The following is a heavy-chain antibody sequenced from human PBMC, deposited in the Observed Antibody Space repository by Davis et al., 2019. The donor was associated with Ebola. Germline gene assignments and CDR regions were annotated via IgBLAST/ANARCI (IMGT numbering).Heavy chain of an antibody. CDR1: GYGFTNYW. CDR2: IFPDDSDA. CDR3: ARQGTTSWDS. D-gene: IGHD2-2*01. V-gene: IGHV5-51*01. J-gene: IGHJ4*02. Sequence: GESLKISCHGSGYGFTNYWIGWVRQMPGKGLEWMGFIFPDDSDATYSPSFQGQVTFSVDKSIRTAYLHWNSLKASDTATYYCARQGTTSWDSWGQGTLVTVSS.